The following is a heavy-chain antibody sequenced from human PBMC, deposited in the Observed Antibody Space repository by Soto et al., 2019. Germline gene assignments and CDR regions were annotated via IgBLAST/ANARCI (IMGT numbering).Heavy chain of an antibody. D-gene: IGHD2-21*02. CDR1: GFTFSSYG. CDR3: AKGPNAYCGGDCYSGYFDY. Sequence: QVQLVESGGGVVQPGRSLRLSCAASGFTFSSYGMHWVRQAPGKGLEWVAVISYDGSNKYYADSVKGRFTISRDNSKNXMYXQMNSLRAEDTAVYYCAKGPNAYCGGDCYSGYFDYWGQGTLVTVSS. J-gene: IGHJ4*02. V-gene: IGHV3-30*18. CDR2: ISYDGSNK.